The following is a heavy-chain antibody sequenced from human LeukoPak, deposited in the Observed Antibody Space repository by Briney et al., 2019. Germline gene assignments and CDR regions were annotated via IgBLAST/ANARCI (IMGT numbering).Heavy chain of an antibody. CDR2: MHYSGST. CDR3: ARRASDWSFDY. V-gene: IGHV4-39*01. Sequence: PSETLSLTCAVSGGSISNSRYYWGWIRQTPGKGLEWIGTMHYSGSTYYNPYLKGRVTISVDTSKNQFPLKLSSVTAADTAVFYCARRASDWSFDYWGQGTLVSVSS. CDR1: GGSISNSRYY. J-gene: IGHJ4*02. D-gene: IGHD6-19*01.